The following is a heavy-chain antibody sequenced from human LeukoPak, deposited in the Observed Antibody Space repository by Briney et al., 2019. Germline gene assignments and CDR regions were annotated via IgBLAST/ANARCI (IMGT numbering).Heavy chain of an antibody. CDR2: ISYDGSNK. V-gene: IGHV3-30-3*01. D-gene: IGHD3-22*01. CDR3: AKSRYDSSGYYKYFDY. J-gene: IGHJ4*02. CDR1: GFTFSSYA. Sequence: GGSLRLSCAASGFTFSSYAMSWVRQAPGKGLEWVAVISYDGSNKYYADSVKGRFTISRDNSKNTLYLQMNSLRAEDTAVYYCAKSRYDSSGYYKYFDYWGQGTLVTVSS.